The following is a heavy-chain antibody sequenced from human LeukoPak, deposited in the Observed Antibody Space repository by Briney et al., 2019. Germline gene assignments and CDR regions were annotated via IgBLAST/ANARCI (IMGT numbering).Heavy chain of an antibody. V-gene: IGHV3-21*01. J-gene: IGHJ4*02. D-gene: IGHD2-8*02. Sequence: GGSLRLSCAASGFTFSSYSMNWVRQAPGKGLEWVSSISSSNSYIYYADSVKGRFTISRDNAKNSLYLQMNSLRAEDTAVYYCARDVLGVFDYWGQGTLVTVSS. CDR3: ARDVLGVFDY. CDR1: GFTFSSYS. CDR2: ISSSNSYI.